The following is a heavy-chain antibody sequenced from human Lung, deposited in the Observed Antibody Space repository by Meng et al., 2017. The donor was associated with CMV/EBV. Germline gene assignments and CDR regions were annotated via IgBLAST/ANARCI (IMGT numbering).Heavy chain of an antibody. V-gene: IGHV1-8*01. Sequence: ASVKVSCKASGYTFTSYDISWVRQAPGQGLEWMGWMNPNSGNTDSAQNFQGRVTMTRNTSISTAYMELSSLRSEDTAVYYCARAVYCIGTTCFYYPMDVWGQGNXV. CDR3: ARAVYCIGTTCFYYPMDV. CDR1: GYTFTSYD. J-gene: IGHJ6*02. CDR2: MNPNSGNT. D-gene: IGHD2-2*01.